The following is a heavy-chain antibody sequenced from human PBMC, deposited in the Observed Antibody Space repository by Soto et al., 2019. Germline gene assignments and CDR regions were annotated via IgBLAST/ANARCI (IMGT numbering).Heavy chain of an antibody. Sequence: QVQLVQSGAEVKKPGSSVKVSCKASGGTFSSYAISWVRQAPGQGLEWMGGIIPIFGTANYAQKFQGRVTITADESTSTADMELSSLRSEDTAVYYCARGPYRSGYYTKDYCYYGMDVWGQGTTVTVSS. CDR3: ARGPYRSGYYTKDYCYYGMDV. CDR2: IIPIFGTA. CDR1: GGTFSSYA. D-gene: IGHD3-3*01. V-gene: IGHV1-69*01. J-gene: IGHJ6*02.